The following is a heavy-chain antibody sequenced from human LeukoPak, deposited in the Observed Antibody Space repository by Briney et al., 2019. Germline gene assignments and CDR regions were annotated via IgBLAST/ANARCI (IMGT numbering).Heavy chain of an antibody. D-gene: IGHD6-13*01. CDR3: ARATKGSSWPGGYFDL. Sequence: SETLSLTCTVSGGSISSYYRSWVRQPPGEGLECIGYIYSSGSTNYNPSLKSRVTISVDTSNNQFSLKLSSVTAADTAVYYCARATKGSSWPGGYFDLWGRGTLVTVSS. V-gene: IGHV4-59*01. J-gene: IGHJ2*01. CDR1: GGSISSYY. CDR2: IYSSGST.